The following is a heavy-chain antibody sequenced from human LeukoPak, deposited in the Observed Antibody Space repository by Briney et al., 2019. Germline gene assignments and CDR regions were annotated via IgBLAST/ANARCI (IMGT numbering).Heavy chain of an antibody. J-gene: IGHJ5*02. CDR1: GYTFTGYY. V-gene: IGHV1-69*06. CDR2: IIPIFGTA. D-gene: IGHD3-9*01. CDR3: ARVSDWLYHWFDP. Sequence: SVKVSCKASGYTFTGYYMHWVRQAPGQGLEWMGGIIPIFGTANYAQKFQGRVTITADKSTSTAYMELSSLRSEDTAVYYCARVSDWLYHWFDPWGQGTLVTVSS.